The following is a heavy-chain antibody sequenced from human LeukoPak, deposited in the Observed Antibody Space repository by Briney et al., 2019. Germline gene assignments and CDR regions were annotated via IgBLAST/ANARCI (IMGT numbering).Heavy chain of an antibody. D-gene: IGHD4/OR15-4a*01. V-gene: IGHV3-53*01. Sequence: GGSLRLSCTVSGFTVSSNSMSWVRQAPGKGLEWVSFIFSSTHYSDSVKGRFTISRDNSKNTLYLQMNSLRAEDTAVYYCARRAGAYSHPYDYWGQGTLVTVS. CDR2: IFSST. J-gene: IGHJ4*02. CDR3: ARRAGAYSHPYDY. CDR1: GFTVSSNS.